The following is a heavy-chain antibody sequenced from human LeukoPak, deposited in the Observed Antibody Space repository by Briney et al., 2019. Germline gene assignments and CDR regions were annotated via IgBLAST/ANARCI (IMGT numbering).Heavy chain of an antibody. Sequence: ASVKVSCKASGGTFSSYAISWVRQAPGQGLEWMGWMNPNSGNTGYAQKFQGRVTMTRNTSISTAYMELSSLRSEDTAVYYCARGGIRYYYDSSGYPNYWGQGTLVTVSS. CDR3: ARGGIRYYYDSSGYPNY. CDR2: MNPNSGNT. D-gene: IGHD3-22*01. CDR1: GGTFSSYA. V-gene: IGHV1-8*02. J-gene: IGHJ4*02.